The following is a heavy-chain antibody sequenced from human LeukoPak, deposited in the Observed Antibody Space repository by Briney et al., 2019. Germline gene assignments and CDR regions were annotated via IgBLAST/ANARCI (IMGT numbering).Heavy chain of an antibody. J-gene: IGHJ4*02. D-gene: IGHD6-19*01. CDR3: ARHTFTGIAVN. V-gene: IGHV1-2*02. Sequence: ASVKVSCKASGYTFTGYYMHWVRQAPGQGLEWMGWINPNSGGTNYAQKFQGKVTVTRDTSISTAYMELSRLRSDDTAVYYCARHTFTGIAVNWGQGTLVTVSS. CDR2: INPNSGGT. CDR1: GYTFTGYY.